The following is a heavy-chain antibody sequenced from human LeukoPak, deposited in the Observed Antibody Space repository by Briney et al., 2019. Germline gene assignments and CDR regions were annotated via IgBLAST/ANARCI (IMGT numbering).Heavy chain of an antibody. CDR2: INHSGSA. V-gene: IGHV4-34*01. CDR3: ARARQNNHSIITMVRGVIADRHRSWFDP. Sequence: SETLSLTCAVYGGSFSVYYWSWIRQPPGKGLEWIGEINHSGSANYNPSLKSRVTISVDTSKNQFSLKLSSVTAADTAVYYCARARQNNHSIITMVRGVIADRHRSWFDPWGQGTLVTVSS. J-gene: IGHJ5*02. D-gene: IGHD3-10*01. CDR1: GGSFSVYY.